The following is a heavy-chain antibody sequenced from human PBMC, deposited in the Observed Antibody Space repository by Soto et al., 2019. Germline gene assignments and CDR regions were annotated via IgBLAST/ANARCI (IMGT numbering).Heavy chain of an antibody. Sequence: PSETLSLTCAVYGGSFSGYYWSWIRQPPGKGLEWIGEINHSGSTNYNPSLKSRVTISVDTSKNQFSLKLSSVTAADTAVYYCARIGGLNVDTAMGRPFDYWGQGTLVTAP. V-gene: IGHV4-34*01. CDR3: ARIGGLNVDTAMGRPFDY. D-gene: IGHD5-18*01. CDR2: INHSGST. J-gene: IGHJ4*02. CDR1: GGSFSGYY.